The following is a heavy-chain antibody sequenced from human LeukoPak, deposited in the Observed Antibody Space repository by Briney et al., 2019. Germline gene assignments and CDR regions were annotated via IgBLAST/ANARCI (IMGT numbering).Heavy chain of an antibody. Sequence: PGGSLRLSFAASGFSFSSLAMSWVRQAPGKGLEWVSSLSGPGSSTYYADSVKGRFTISRDNSQNTLFLQMSNLTAEDTALYYCAKGHTKGASAGSYGLLWVFWGQGALVTVSS. CDR2: LSGPGSST. CDR1: GFSFSSLA. J-gene: IGHJ4*02. V-gene: IGHV3-23*01. D-gene: IGHD1-26*01. CDR3: AKGHTKGASAGSYGLLWVF.